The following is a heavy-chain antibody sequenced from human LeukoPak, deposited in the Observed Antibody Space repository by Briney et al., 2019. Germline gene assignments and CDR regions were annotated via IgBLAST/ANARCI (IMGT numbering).Heavy chain of an antibody. D-gene: IGHD2-21*02. J-gene: IGHJ3*02. CDR2: INSDGSST. CDR1: GFTFSSYW. V-gene: IGHV3-74*01. Sequence: GGSLRLSCAASGFTFSSYWMHWVRQAPGKGLVWVSRINSDGSSTSHADSVKGRFTISRDNAKNSLYLQMNSLRAEDTAVYYCASRNQYCGGDCFWAFDIWGRGTMVTVSS. CDR3: ASRNQYCGGDCFWAFDI.